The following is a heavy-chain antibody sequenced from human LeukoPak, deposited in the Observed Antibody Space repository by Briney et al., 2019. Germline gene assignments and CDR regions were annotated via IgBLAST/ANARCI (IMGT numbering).Heavy chain of an antibody. CDR3: ARVWGFDY. J-gene: IGHJ4*02. D-gene: IGHD7-27*01. V-gene: IGHV3-48*03. Sequence: GGSLRLSCAASGFIFSNYEMSWVRQAPGKGLEWVSYINSGGSTIYYADSVKGRFTISRDNAKNSLYLQMNSLRAEDTAVYYCARVWGFDYWGQGILVTVSS. CDR1: GFIFSNYE. CDR2: INSGGSTI.